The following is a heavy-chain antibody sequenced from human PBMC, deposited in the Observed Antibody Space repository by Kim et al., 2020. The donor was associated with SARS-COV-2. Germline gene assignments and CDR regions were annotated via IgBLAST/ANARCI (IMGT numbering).Heavy chain of an antibody. D-gene: IGHD6-13*01. CDR2: INTNTGNP. CDR3: ARDLRSSWSNYYYYGMDV. Sequence: ASVKVSCKASGYTFTSYAMNWVRQAPGQGLEWMGWINTNTGNPTYAQGFTGRFVFSLDTSVSTAYLQINSLKAEDTAVYYCARDLRSSWSNYYYYGMDVWGQGTTVTVSS. CDR1: GYTFTSYA. V-gene: IGHV7-4-1*02. J-gene: IGHJ6*02.